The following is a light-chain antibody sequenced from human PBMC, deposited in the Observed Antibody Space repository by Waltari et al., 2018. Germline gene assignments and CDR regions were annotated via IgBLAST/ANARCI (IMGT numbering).Light chain of an antibody. CDR2: RVS. J-gene: IGKJ4*01. V-gene: IGKV2-29*02. Sequence: IVMTQTPLSLSVTPGEPASISCRSSQSLLHRNGNTYLYWYLQKPGQPPRLLIYRVSNRFSGVPDRFSGSGSGTDFTLKISRVEAEDVGVYYCMHALQTPLTFGGGTKLEIK. CDR1: QSLLHRNGNTY. CDR3: MHALQTPLT.